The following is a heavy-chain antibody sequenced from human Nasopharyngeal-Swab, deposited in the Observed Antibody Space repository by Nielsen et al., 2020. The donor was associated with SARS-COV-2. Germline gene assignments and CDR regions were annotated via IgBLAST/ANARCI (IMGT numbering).Heavy chain of an antibody. V-gene: IGHV3-30*18. J-gene: IGHJ6*02. CDR3: AKDGPGDHQVHYYYYGMDV. CDR1: GFTFSSYG. CDR2: ISYDGSNK. Sequence: EESLRLSCAASGFTFSSYGMHWVRQAPGKGLEWVAVISYDGSNKYYADSVKGRFTISRDNSKNTLYLQMNSLRAEDTAVYYCAKDGPGDHQVHYYYYGMDVWGQGTTVTVSS. D-gene: IGHD2-21*02.